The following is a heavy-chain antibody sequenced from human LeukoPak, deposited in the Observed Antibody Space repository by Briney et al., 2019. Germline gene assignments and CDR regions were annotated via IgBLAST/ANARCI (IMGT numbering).Heavy chain of an antibody. D-gene: IGHD5-18*01. CDR1: EFTFSDTW. V-gene: IGHV3-21*01. J-gene: IGHJ4*02. CDR3: ARRATTERGHSYGLDF. CDR2: IGSSGSYI. Sequence: PGGSLRLSCAASEFTFSDTWMSWVRQAPGKGLEWVSSIGSSGSYIYYADSLTGRFTISRDNAKNSLYLQMNSLRAEDTAMYYCARRATTERGHSYGLDFWGQGTLVTVSS.